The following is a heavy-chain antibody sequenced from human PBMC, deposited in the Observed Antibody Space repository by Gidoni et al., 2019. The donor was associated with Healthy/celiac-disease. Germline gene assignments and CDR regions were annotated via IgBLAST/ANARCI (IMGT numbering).Heavy chain of an antibody. D-gene: IGHD3-22*01. V-gene: IGHV3-21*01. Sequence: EVQLVESGGGLVKPGGSLRLSCAASGFTFSSYSMNWVRQAPGKGLEWVSSISSSSSYIYYADSVKGRFTISRDNAKNSLYLQMNSLRAEDTAVYYCARDRTYDSSGYHFWGQGTLVTVSS. CDR1: GFTFSSYS. CDR2: ISSSSSYI. CDR3: ARDRTYDSSGYHF. J-gene: IGHJ4*02.